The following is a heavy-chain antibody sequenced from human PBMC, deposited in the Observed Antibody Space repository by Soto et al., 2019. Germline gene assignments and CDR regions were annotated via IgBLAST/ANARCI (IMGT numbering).Heavy chain of an antibody. V-gene: IGHV3-48*03. CDR1: GFPFSSYE. Sequence: GGSLRLSCAAYGFPFSSYEINWVRQAPGKGLEWVSYISSSGSTIYYADSVKGRFTISRDNAKNSLYLQMNSLRAEDTAVYYCARMRLPSGLWFGELPARYFDYWGQGTLVTVSS. CDR3: ARMRLPSGLWFGELPARYFDY. CDR2: ISSSGSTI. J-gene: IGHJ4*02. D-gene: IGHD3-10*01.